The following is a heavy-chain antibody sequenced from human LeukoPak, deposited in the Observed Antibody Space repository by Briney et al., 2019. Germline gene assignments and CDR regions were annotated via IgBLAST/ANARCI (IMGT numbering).Heavy chain of an antibody. V-gene: IGHV4-59*08. CDR1: GGSISSYY. D-gene: IGHD3-22*01. CDR2: IYDSGST. Sequence: SETLSLTCTVSGGSISSYYWSWIRQPPGKGLEWIGYIYDSGSTNYNPSLRSRVTISVDTSKNQFSLKLTSVTAADTAVYYCARGVTMIVVVIHDWYFDLWGRGTLVTVSS. J-gene: IGHJ2*01. CDR3: ARGVTMIVVVIHDWYFDL.